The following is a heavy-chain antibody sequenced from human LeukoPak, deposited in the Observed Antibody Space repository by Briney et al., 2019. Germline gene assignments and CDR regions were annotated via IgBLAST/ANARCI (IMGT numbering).Heavy chain of an antibody. J-gene: IGHJ4*02. CDR3: ARHPFD. CDR2: IYPGDSDT. CDR1: GYRFTSDW. V-gene: IGHV5-51*01. Sequence: GESLKISFKASGYRFTSDWIAWVRQMPGKGLEWMGIIYPGDSDTRYSPSFQGQVTMSVDKSISTAYLQWSSLKASDTAIYYCARHPFDWGQGTLVTVSS.